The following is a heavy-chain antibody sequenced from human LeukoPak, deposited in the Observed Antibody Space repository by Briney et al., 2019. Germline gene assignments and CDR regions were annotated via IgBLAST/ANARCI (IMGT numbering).Heavy chain of an antibody. CDR2: TYYRSKWYN. CDR1: GDXVSSNSAG. J-gene: IGHJ6*02. CDR3: ARDRVGADYYYYGMDV. D-gene: IGHD1-26*01. Sequence: SQTLSLTCAISGDXVSSNSAGWNWIRQSPSRGLEWLGRTYYRSKWYNDYAVSVKSRITINPDTSKNQFSLQLNSVTPEDTAVYYCARDRVGADYYYYGMDVWGQGTTVTVSS. V-gene: IGHV6-1*01.